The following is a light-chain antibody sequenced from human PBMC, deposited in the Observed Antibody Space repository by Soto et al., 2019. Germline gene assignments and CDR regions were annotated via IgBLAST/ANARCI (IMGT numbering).Light chain of an antibody. CDR3: SSYTSSSTVV. J-gene: IGLJ2*01. Sequence: QSALTQPASVSGSPGQSITISCTGTSSDVGGYNYVSWYQQRPGKAPKLMIYEVSNRPSGVSNRFSGSKSGNTASPTISGLQAEDEADYYCSSYTSSSTVVFGGGTKVTVL. CDR2: EVS. CDR1: SSDVGGYNY. V-gene: IGLV2-14*01.